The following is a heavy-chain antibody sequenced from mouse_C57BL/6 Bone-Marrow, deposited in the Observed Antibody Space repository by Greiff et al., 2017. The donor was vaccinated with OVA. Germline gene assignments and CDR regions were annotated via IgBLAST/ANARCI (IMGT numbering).Heavy chain of an antibody. D-gene: IGHD1-1*01. V-gene: IGHV1-82*01. CDR1: GYAFSSSW. Sequence: VQLQQSGPELVKPGASVKISRKASGYAFSSSWMNWVKQRPGKGLEWIGRIYPGDGDTNYNGKFKGKATLTADKSSSTAYMQLSSLTSEDSAVYFCAWGLDYYGSSHLDYWGQGTTLTVSS. CDR3: AWGLDYYGSSHLDY. J-gene: IGHJ2*01. CDR2: IYPGDGDT.